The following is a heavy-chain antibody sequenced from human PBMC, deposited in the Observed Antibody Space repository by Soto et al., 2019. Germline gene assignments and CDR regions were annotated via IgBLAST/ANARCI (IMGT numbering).Heavy chain of an antibody. CDR1: GFTFSSYG. CDR3: ARSPYSVSYLAYFDY. D-gene: IGHD1-26*01. CDR2: ISYDGSNK. V-gene: IGHV3-30*03. Sequence: QVQLVECGGGVVQPGRPLRLSCAASGFTFSSYGMHWVRQAPGKGLEWVAVISYDGSNKYYADSVKGRFTISRDNSKNTLYLQMNSLRAEDTAVYYCARSPYSVSYLAYFDYWGQGTLVTVSS. J-gene: IGHJ4*02.